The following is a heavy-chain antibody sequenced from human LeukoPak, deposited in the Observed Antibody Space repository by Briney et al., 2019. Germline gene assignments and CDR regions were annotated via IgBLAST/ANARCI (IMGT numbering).Heavy chain of an antibody. CDR3: ARGTDTAMVNDAFDI. Sequence: SVKVSCKASGGTFSSYAISWVRQAPGQGLEWMGGIIPIFGTANYAQKFQGRVTITADESTSTAYMELSSLRSEDTAVYYCARGTDTAMVNDAFDIWGQGTMVTVSS. V-gene: IGHV1-69*13. CDR2: IIPIFGTA. D-gene: IGHD5-18*01. CDR1: GGTFSSYA. J-gene: IGHJ3*02.